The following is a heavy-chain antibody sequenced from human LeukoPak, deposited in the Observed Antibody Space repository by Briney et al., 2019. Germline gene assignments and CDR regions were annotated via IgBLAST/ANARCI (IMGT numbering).Heavy chain of an antibody. V-gene: IGHV4-34*01. CDR3: ARGLLYGMDV. J-gene: IGHJ6*02. CDR2: INHSGST. CDR1: GGSISSYY. Sequence: PSETLSLTCTVSGGSISSYYWSWIRQPPGKGLEWIGEINHSGSTNYNPSLKSRVTISVDTSKNQFSLKLSSVTAADTAVYYCARGLLYGMDVWGQGTTVTVSS.